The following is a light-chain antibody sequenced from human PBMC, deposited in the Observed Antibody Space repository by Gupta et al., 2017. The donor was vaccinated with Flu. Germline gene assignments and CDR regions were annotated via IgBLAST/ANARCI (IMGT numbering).Light chain of an antibody. Sequence: QSVLTQPRSVSASAFQKVTNSCSGSSANMGNNYVYWYQQRPGTAPRLLIYDNNERPSGIPDRFSGSKSGTSATLAINGLQAEDEADYYCATWDSSLNGWVFGGGTKLTVL. CDR3: ATWDSSLNGWV. V-gene: IGLV1-51*02. CDR1: SANMGNNY. J-gene: IGLJ3*02. CDR2: DNN.